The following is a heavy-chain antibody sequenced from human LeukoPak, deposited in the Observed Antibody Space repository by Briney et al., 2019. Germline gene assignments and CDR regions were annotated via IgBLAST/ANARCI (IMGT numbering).Heavy chain of an antibody. CDR3: ARLMSTTRSSYLYFTMDV. Sequence: GGSLRLSCVASGFTHSAYWMGWVRQAPGKGLEWVANIRQDGGEIYFADSVKGRFTISRDNAKNSVYVQINSLRAEDTAVYYCARLMSTTRSSYLYFTMDVWGKGTTVIVSS. CDR1: GFTHSAYW. D-gene: IGHD2-2*01. CDR2: IRQDGGEI. V-gene: IGHV3-7*01. J-gene: IGHJ6*03.